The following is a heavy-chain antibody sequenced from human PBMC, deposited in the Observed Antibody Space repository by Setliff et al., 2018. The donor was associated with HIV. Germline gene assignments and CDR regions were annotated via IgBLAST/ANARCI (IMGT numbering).Heavy chain of an antibody. CDR1: GYTFSNYA. CDR2: INPGNDYT. CDR3: ARGRGNDYGDYSYYYYMDV. Sequence: ASVKVSCKASGYTFSNYAMQWVRQAPGQGLEWMGWINPGNDYTKYSQKFQGRVTITRDASASTVYMELSSLTSEDMAVYYCARGRGNDYGDYSYYYYMDVWGKGTTVTVSS. J-gene: IGHJ6*03. D-gene: IGHD4-17*01. V-gene: IGHV1-3*01.